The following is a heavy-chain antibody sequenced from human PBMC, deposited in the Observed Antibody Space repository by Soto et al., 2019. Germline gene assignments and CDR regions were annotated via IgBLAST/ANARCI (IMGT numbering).Heavy chain of an antibody. J-gene: IGHJ4*02. CDR3: ARDEGVASGN. Sequence: ASVKVSCRASGYTFSSSPLHWVHQAPGQRPEWMGWINTANDDTKYSQKFQDRVTLTRDTSASTAYMEVSSLTPEDTAVYYCARDEGVASGNWGQGTLVTVSS. D-gene: IGHD5-12*01. CDR2: INTANDDT. V-gene: IGHV1-3*04. CDR1: GYTFSSSP.